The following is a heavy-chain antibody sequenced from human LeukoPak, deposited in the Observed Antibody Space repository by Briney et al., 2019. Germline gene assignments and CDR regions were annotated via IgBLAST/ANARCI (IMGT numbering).Heavy chain of an antibody. CDR1: GGSISSYY. J-gene: IGHJ5*02. Sequence: SETLSPTCTVSGGSISSYYWSWIRQPPGKGLEWIGYIYYSGSTNYNPSLKSRVTISVDTSKNQFSLKLSSVTAADTAVYYCARGAGGSGSYYNARFDPWGQGTLVTVSS. D-gene: IGHD3-10*01. CDR3: ARGAGGSGSYYNARFDP. CDR2: IYYSGST. V-gene: IGHV4-59*01.